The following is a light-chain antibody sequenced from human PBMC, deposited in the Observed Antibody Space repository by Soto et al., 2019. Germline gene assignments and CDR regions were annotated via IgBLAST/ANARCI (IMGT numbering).Light chain of an antibody. CDR1: QSVRNSY. J-gene: IGKJ4*01. Sequence: ETVLTQSPGTLSLSPGESATLSCRASQSVRNSYIAWYQQKRGQAPRVLIYAASSRATGIPDRFSGSGSGTDFTLTISRLDPEDFAVYYCQQYGFSPFTFGGGTKVDIK. V-gene: IGKV3-20*01. CDR2: AAS. CDR3: QQYGFSPFT.